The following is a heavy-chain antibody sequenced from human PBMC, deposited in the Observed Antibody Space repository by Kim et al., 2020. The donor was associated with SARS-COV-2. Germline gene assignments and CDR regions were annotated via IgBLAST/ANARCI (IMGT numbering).Heavy chain of an antibody. D-gene: IGHD2-21*01. Sequence: GGSLRLSCAASGFTFSSYAMSWVRQAPGKGLEWVSAISGSGGSTYYADSVKGRFTISRDNSKNTLYLQMNSLRAEDTAVYYCANHCVWGRYCGGDDYWGQGTLVTVSS. CDR1: GFTFSSYA. J-gene: IGHJ4*02. CDR3: ANHCVWGRYCGGDDY. CDR2: ISGSGGST. V-gene: IGHV3-23*01.